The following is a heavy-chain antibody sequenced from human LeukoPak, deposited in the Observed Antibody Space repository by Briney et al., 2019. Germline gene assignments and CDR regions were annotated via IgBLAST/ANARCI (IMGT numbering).Heavy chain of an antibody. Sequence: GGSLRLTCAASGFTFSTYWMHWVRQAPGKGLVWVSRISSDGSITSYADSVKGRFTISRDNAKNTLYLQMNSLRAEDTAVYYCARHLNYYLDYWGQGTLVTVSS. D-gene: IGHD3-10*01. CDR2: ISSDGSIT. V-gene: IGHV3-74*01. J-gene: IGHJ4*02. CDR1: GFTFSTYW. CDR3: ARHLNYYLDY.